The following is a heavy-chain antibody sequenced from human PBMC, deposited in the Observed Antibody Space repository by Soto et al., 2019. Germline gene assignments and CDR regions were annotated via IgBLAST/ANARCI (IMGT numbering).Heavy chain of an antibody. CDR2: ISGSGGST. D-gene: IGHD3-3*01. J-gene: IGHJ5*02. V-gene: IGHV3-23*01. Sequence: EVQLLESGGGLVQPGGSLRLSCEASGFTFSNYAMSWVRQAPGKGLEWVSAISGSGGSTSYADSVKGRFTISRDNSKNTLYLQMNSLRAEDTAIYYCANQRYYEFWSGYYEDWFDPWGQGTLVTVSS. CDR3: ANQRYYEFWSGYYEDWFDP. CDR1: GFTFSNYA.